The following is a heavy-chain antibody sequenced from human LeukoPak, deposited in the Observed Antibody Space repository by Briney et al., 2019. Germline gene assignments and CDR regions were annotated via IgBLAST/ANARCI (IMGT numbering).Heavy chain of an antibody. D-gene: IGHD3-10*01. Sequence: NPSETLSLTCAVYGVSFSGYYWSWIRQPPGKGLEWIWEINHSGSTNYNPSLKNRVTISVDTSKNQFSLKLSSVTAADTTVYYWARCHAGIYYGSGSYYRGSNWFDRWGQGTLVTVSS. CDR2: INHSGST. CDR1: GVSFSGYY. V-gene: IGHV4-34*01. CDR3: ARCHAGIYYGSGSYYRGSNWFDR. J-gene: IGHJ5*02.